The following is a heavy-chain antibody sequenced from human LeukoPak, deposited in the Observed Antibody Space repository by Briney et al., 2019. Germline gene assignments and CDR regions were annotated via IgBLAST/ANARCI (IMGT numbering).Heavy chain of an antibody. CDR3: ARRGGDGFDI. Sequence: PSETLSLTCTVSGGSISSSSYYWGWIRQPPGKGLERIGYIYYSGSTNYNPSLKSRVTISVDTSKNQFSLKLSSVTAADTAVYYCARRGGDGFDIWGQGTMVTVSS. V-gene: IGHV4-61*05. CDR1: GGSISSSSYY. D-gene: IGHD4-23*01. J-gene: IGHJ3*02. CDR2: IYYSGST.